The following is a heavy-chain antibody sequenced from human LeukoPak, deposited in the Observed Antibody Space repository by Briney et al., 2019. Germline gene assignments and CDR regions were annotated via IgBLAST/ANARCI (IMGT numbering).Heavy chain of an antibody. CDR2: ISPYSGGT. J-gene: IGHJ4*02. Sequence: ASVNVSCKSSGNTLTGYYIHWVRQAPGQGLEWMRWISPYSGGTNYAQKFQGRVTMTRDTSITTAYMEGHRLTSDDTAVYYCARGDSSSWHLDYWGQGSLVTVSS. D-gene: IGHD6-13*01. CDR3: ARGDSSSWHLDY. V-gene: IGHV1-2*02. CDR1: GNTLTGYY.